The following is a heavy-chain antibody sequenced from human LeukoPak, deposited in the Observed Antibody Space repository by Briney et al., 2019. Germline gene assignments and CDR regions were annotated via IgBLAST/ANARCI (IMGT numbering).Heavy chain of an antibody. V-gene: IGHV4-39*07. CDR3: ARNPGPTAMVRDYFDY. J-gene: IGHJ4*02. CDR2: IFYTGST. Sequence: SETLSLTCTVSGGSISSSGYYWGWIRQPPGKGLDWIGSIFYTGSTYYNPSLKSRVTISVDTSKNQFSLKLSSVTAADTAVYYCARNPGPTAMVRDYFDYWGQGTLVTVSS. D-gene: IGHD5-18*01. CDR1: GGSISSSGYY.